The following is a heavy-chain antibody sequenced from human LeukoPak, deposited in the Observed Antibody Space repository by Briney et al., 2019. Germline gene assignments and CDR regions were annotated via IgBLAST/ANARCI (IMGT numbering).Heavy chain of an antibody. D-gene: IGHD1-1*01. Sequence: GGSLRLSCAASGLSIRNFWLHWVRQAPGKGLEWVAIIDKDGNEIKYVDSVKGRFTLSRDNAKNSVYLQMNSLTTEDTALYYCVTDGDKWNDFEYWGQGTLVTVSS. CDR1: GLSIRNFW. J-gene: IGHJ4*02. V-gene: IGHV3-7*01. CDR2: IDKDGNEI. CDR3: VTDGDKWNDFEY.